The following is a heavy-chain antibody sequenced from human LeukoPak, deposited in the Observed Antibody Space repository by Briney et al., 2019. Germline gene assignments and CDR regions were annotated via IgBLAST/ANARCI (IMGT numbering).Heavy chain of an antibody. CDR2: ISGSGDNT. Sequence: GGSLRLSCAAPGFTFSNYAMNWVRQAPGKGLEWVSGISGSGDNTYYADSVKGRLTISRDNSKNTLYLQMNSLRADDTAVYYCAKGGLVHRFDPWGQGTLVTVSS. CDR1: GFTFSNYA. V-gene: IGHV3-23*01. J-gene: IGHJ5*02. CDR3: AKGGLVHRFDP.